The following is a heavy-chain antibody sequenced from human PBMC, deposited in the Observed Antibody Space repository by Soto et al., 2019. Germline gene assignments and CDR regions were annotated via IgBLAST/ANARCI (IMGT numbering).Heavy chain of an antibody. D-gene: IGHD3-16*01. V-gene: IGHV1-8*01. CDR1: GYSFTNND. Sequence: GASVKVSCKASGYSFTNNDVSWVRHATGQGLEWMGWMNPGSGDTGYAQKFQGRVTMTRDISIATAYMELSSLRSDDTAIYYCARMATFGSLNWFDPWGQGTLVTVSS. J-gene: IGHJ5*02. CDR2: MNPGSGDT. CDR3: ARMATFGSLNWFDP.